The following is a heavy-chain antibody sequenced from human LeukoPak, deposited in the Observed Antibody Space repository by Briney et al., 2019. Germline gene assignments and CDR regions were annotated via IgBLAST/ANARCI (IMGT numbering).Heavy chain of an antibody. Sequence: GGSLRLSCAASGFTFSSYAMSWVRQAPGKGLEWVSAISGSGGSTYYADSVKGRFTISRDNSKNTLYPQMNSLRAEDTAVYYCALKNWNYGRWFDPWGQGTLVTVSS. CDR1: GFTFSSYA. D-gene: IGHD1-7*01. V-gene: IGHV3-23*01. CDR3: ALKNWNYGRWFDP. J-gene: IGHJ5*02. CDR2: ISGSGGST.